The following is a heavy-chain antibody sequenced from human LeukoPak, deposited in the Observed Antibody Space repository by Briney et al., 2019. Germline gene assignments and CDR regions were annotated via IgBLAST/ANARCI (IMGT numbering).Heavy chain of an antibody. J-gene: IGHJ3*02. CDR1: GFTFSSYS. D-gene: IGHD3-10*01. Sequence: GGSLRLSCAASGFTFSSYSMNWVRQAPGKGLEWVSSISSSSSYIYYADSVKGRFTISRDNAKNSLYLHMNSLRAEDTAVYYCARDGYYGSGSYHLDIWGQGTMVTVSS. CDR3: ARDGYYGSGSYHLDI. CDR2: ISSSSSYI. V-gene: IGHV3-21*01.